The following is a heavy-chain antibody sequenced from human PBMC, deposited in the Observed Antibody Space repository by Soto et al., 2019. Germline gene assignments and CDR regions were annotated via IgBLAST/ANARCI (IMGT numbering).Heavy chain of an antibody. CDR1: GGSISSSSYY. V-gene: IGHV4-39*01. CDR2: IYYSGST. J-gene: IGHJ3*02. CDR3: ARQIYGDFEYAFDI. Sequence: QLQLQESGPGLVKPSETLSLTCTVSGGSISSSSYYWGWIRQPPGKGLEWIGSIYYSGSTYYNPSLKSRVTISVDTSKNQFSLKLSSVTAADTAVYYCARQIYGDFEYAFDIWGQGTMVTVSS. D-gene: IGHD4-17*01.